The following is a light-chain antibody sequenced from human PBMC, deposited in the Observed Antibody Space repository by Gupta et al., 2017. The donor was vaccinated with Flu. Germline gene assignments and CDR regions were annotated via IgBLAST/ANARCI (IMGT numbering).Light chain of an antibody. CDR1: QYVSNSY. J-gene: IGKJ4*01. V-gene: IGKV3-20*01. CDR3: QRYGTSPPLT. CDR2: GAS. Sequence: EIVLTQSPDTLSLSPGERATLSCRASQYVSNSYLAWYQHKPGQAPRLLIYGASSRATGIPDRFSGSGSGTDFTLTISRREPEDFAVYYCQRYGTSPPLTFGGGTXVEIK.